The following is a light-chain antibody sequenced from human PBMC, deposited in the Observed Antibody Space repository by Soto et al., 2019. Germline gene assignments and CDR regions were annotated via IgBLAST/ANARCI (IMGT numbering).Light chain of an antibody. CDR1: QSVSSSY. Sequence: EIVLTQSPGTLSLSPGERATLSCRASQSVSSSYLAWYQQKPGQAPRLLIYGTSSRATAIPDRCSGSGSGTDFTLTISRLEPEDFAVYYCQQYGSSSWTFGQGNKAEIK. V-gene: IGKV3-20*01. CDR3: QQYGSSSWT. J-gene: IGKJ1*01. CDR2: GTS.